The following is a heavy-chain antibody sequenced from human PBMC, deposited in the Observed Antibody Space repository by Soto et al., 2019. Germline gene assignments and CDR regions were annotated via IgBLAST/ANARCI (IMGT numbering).Heavy chain of an antibody. CDR1: GGSISSYY. CDR3: ARAGQVLRYFDWLSGTRYYYYYYMDV. J-gene: IGHJ6*03. Sequence: PSETLSLTCTVSGGSISSYYWSWIRQPPGKGLEWIGYIYYSGSTNYNPSLKSRVTISVDTSKNQFSLKLSSVTAADTAVYYCARAGQVLRYFDWLSGTRYYYYYYMDVWGKGTTVTVS. V-gene: IGHV4-59*01. CDR2: IYYSGST. D-gene: IGHD3-9*01.